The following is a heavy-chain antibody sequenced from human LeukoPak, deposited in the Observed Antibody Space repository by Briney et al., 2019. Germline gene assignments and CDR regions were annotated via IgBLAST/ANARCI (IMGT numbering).Heavy chain of an antibody. D-gene: IGHD6-19*01. CDR3: ASTGITVPPCYFDY. CDR1: GFTFSSYA. CDR2: ISNGGGLT. V-gene: IGHV3-23*01. J-gene: IGHJ4*02. Sequence: GGSLRLSCAASGFTFSSYAMSWVRQAPGKGLEWVSTISNGGGLTYYADSVRGRFTISRDNSDNTLYLQMSSLRAEGTAVYYCASTGITVPPCYFDYWGQGTLVTVSS.